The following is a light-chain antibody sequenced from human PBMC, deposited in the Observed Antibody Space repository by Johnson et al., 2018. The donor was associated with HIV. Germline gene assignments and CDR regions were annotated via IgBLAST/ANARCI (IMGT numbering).Light chain of an antibody. J-gene: IGLJ1*01. Sequence: QSVLTQSPSVSAAPGQKVTISCSGSSSNIGNNYVSWYQQLPGAAPKLLIFDNNKRPSGIPDLFSGSKSGTSATLGITGLQTGDEADYYCGRWDDSLSTYVFGTGTKVTVL. CDR2: DNN. V-gene: IGLV1-51*01. CDR3: GRWDDSLSTYV. CDR1: SSNIGNNY.